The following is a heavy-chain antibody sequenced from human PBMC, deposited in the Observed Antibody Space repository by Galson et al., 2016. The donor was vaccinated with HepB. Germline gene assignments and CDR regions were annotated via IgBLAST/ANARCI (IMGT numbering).Heavy chain of an antibody. CDR3: TTSGYSYGRFGY. V-gene: IGHV3-15*01. J-gene: IGHJ4*02. D-gene: IGHD5-12*01. CDR1: GFTFSNAW. CDR2: IKSKTDGGTT. Sequence: SLRLSCAASGFTFSNAWMSWVRQAPGKGLEWVGRIKSKTDGGTTDYSAPVNGGFTISRDDSTNMLYLQLNSLKNEYTAVYYCTTSGYSYGRFGYWGQGALVTVSS.